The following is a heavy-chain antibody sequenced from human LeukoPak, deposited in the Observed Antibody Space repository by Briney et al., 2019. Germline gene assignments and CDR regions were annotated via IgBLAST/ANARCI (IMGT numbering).Heavy chain of an antibody. CDR3: ARDRHYYGSGSYYRGYYFDY. J-gene: IGHJ4*02. Sequence: PGGSLRLSCAASGFTFSDYYMSWIRQAPGKGLEWVSYISSSGSTIYYADSVKGRFTIARDNAKKSLYLQMNSLRAEDTAVYYCARDRHYYGSGSYYRGYYFDYWGQGTLVTVSS. D-gene: IGHD3-10*01. V-gene: IGHV3-11*01. CDR2: ISSSGSTI. CDR1: GFTFSDYY.